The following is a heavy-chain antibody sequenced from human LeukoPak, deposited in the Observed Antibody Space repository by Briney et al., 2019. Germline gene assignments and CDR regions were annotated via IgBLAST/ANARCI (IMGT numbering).Heavy chain of an antibody. J-gene: IGHJ4*02. CDR2: IYYSGST. CDR3: ARRWFGESPFDY. D-gene: IGHD3-10*01. Sequence: SETLSLTCTVSGGSISSYYWVWIRQPSGKGLEWIGSIYYSGSTYYNPSLKSRVTISVDTSKNQFSLKLSSVTAADTAVYYCARRWFGESPFDYWGQGTLVTVSS. CDR1: GGSISSYY. V-gene: IGHV4-39*01.